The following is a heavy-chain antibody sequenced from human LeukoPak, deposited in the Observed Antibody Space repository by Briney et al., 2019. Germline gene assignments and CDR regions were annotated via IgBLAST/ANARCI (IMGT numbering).Heavy chain of an antibody. CDR2: IIPILGIA. J-gene: IGHJ5*02. D-gene: IGHD2-2*01. V-gene: IGHV1-69*04. CDR1: GGTFSSYA. CDR3: ARDQARGYCSSNECPFDP. Sequence: ASVKVSCKASGGTFSSYAISWVRQAPGQGLEWMGRIIPILGIANYAQKFQGRVTITADKSTSTAYMELSSLRSEDTAVYYCARDQARGYCSSNECPFDPWGQGTLVTVSS.